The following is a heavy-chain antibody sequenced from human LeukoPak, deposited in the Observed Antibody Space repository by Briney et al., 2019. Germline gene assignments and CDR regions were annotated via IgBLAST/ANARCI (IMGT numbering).Heavy chain of an antibody. CDR2: MNPNSGYT. CDR3: ARGSGPHYYYYMDV. Sequence: EASVKVSCKASGYTFTSYDINWVRQATGQGLEWMGWMNPNSGYTGYAQKFQGRVTMTRNTSISTAYMELSSLRSEDTAVYYCARGSGPHYYYYMDVWGKGTTVTISS. J-gene: IGHJ6*03. D-gene: IGHD1-14*01. V-gene: IGHV1-8*01. CDR1: GYTFTSYD.